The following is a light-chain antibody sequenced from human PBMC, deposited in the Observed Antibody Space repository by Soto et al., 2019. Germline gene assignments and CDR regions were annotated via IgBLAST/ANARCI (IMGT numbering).Light chain of an antibody. V-gene: IGKV1-27*01. Sequence: DIQMTQSPTSLSASVGDRVTITCRASQGIRTYVAWYQQIPGKAPKLLIYAASTLQSGVQSRFSGSGSGTDFTLTINGLQPEDVATYSCQKYSSVPVFGPGTKVEIK. CDR3: QKYSSVPV. CDR2: AAS. J-gene: IGKJ3*01. CDR1: QGIRTY.